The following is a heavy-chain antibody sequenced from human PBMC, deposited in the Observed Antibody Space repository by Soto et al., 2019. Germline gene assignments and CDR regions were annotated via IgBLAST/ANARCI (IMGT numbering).Heavy chain of an antibody. CDR3: AKGVELDV. CDR2: IGDSGAST. J-gene: IGHJ6*04. Sequence: EVLLLESGGGLVQPGGSLRLSCEASGFSFSSFAMNWVRQAPGKGLEWVSAIGDSGASTYYADSVKGRFTISRDNSRNTLDLQLNRLRAEDTAVYYCAKGVELDVWGNGTTVTVSS. V-gene: IGHV3-23*01. CDR1: GFSFSSFA. D-gene: IGHD1-26*01.